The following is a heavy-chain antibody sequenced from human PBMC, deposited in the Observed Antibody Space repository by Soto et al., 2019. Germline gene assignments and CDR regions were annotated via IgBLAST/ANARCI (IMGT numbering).Heavy chain of an antibody. Sequence: GGSLRLSCAASGFTFSNAWMNWVRQAPGKGLEWVGRIKSKTDGGTTDYAAPVKGRFTISRDDSKNTLYLQMNSLKTEDTAVYYCTTGLRYNWKEDNWFDPWGQGTLVTVSS. CDR3: TTGLRYNWKEDNWFDP. J-gene: IGHJ5*02. V-gene: IGHV3-15*07. CDR1: GFTFSNAW. CDR2: IKSKTDGGTT. D-gene: IGHD1-20*01.